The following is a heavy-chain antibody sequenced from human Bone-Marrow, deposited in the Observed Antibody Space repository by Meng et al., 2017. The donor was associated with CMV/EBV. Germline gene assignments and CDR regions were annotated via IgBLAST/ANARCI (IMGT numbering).Heavy chain of an antibody. V-gene: IGHV1-69*05. CDR2: IKPIFGTA. Sequence: GSCGSYANSWVRQAHGQGREWMGGIKPIFGTANYAQKFQGRVTITTDETTSTAYMELSSLRSEDTAVYYCATYCSSTSCYSLRGFDYWGQGTLVTVSS. CDR3: ATYCSSTSCYSLRGFDY. CDR1: GSCGSYA. J-gene: IGHJ4*02. D-gene: IGHD2-2*02.